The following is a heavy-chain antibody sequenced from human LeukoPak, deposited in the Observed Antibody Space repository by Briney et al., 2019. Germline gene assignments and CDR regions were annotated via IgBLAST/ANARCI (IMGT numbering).Heavy chain of an antibody. V-gene: IGHV3-74*01. CDR3: ARFGSTTFADY. D-gene: IGHD3-16*01. CDR1: GFTFSSYW. J-gene: IGHJ4*02. CDR2: INSDGSST. Sequence: GGSLRLSCAASGFTFSSYWMHWVRQAPGKGLVWVSRINSDGSSTSSADSVKGRFTFSRDNAKNTLYLQMNSLRAEDTAVYYCARFGSTTFADYWGQGTLVTVSS.